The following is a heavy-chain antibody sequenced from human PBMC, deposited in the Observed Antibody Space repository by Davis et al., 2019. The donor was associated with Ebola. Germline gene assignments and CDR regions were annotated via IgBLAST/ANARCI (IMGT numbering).Heavy chain of an antibody. D-gene: IGHD6-19*01. Sequence: GESLKISCAASGFTFSSYGMHWVRQAPGKGLEWVAVIWYDGSNKYYTDSVKGRFTISRDNSKNTLYLQMNSLRAEDTAVYYCAGEGAVAGTNWFDPWGQGTLVTVSS. CDR2: IWYDGSNK. CDR1: GFTFSSYG. J-gene: IGHJ5*02. V-gene: IGHV3-33*01. CDR3: AGEGAVAGTNWFDP.